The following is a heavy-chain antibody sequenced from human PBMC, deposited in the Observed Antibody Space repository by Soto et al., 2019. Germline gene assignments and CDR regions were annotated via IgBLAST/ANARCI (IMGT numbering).Heavy chain of an antibody. V-gene: IGHV4-59*01. CDR1: GGSISSYY. J-gene: IGHJ4*02. Sequence: SETLSLTCTVSGGSISSYYWSWIRQPPGKGLEWIGYIYYSGSTNYNPSLKSRVTISVDTSKNQFSLKLSSVTAADTAVYYCARSPPYCSGGSCYDYWGQGTLVTVSS. D-gene: IGHD2-15*01. CDR3: ARSPPYCSGGSCYDY. CDR2: IYYSGST.